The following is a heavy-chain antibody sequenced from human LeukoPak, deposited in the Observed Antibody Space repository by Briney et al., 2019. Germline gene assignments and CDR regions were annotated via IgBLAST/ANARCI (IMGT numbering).Heavy chain of an antibody. CDR3: ARGPPMVRGVIIDY. V-gene: IGHV3-48*01. J-gene: IGHJ4*02. CDR1: GFTFSSYS. Sequence: GGSLRLSCAASGFTFSSYSMNWVRQAPGKGLEWVSYISSSSSTIYYADSVKGRFTISRDNAKNSLYLQMNSLRAEDTAVYYCARGPPMVRGVIIDYWGQGTLVTVSS. D-gene: IGHD3-10*01. CDR2: ISSSSSTI.